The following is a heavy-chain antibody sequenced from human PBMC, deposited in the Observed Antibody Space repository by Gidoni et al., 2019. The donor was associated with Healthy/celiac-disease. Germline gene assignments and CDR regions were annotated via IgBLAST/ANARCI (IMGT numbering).Heavy chain of an antibody. D-gene: IGHD3-3*01. J-gene: IGHJ4*02. CDR1: GFPFSRYG. CDR3: AKGYQAIVRFLEWLSNFDY. V-gene: IGHV3-30*18. CDR2: ISYDGSNK. Sequence: QVQLVASGGGVVQPGRSLRLSCAASGFPFSRYGLHWVRQAPGKGLEWVAVISYDGSNKDYADSVKGRFTISRDNSKNTLYLQMNSLRAEDTAVYYCAKGYQAIVRFLEWLSNFDYWGQGTLVTVSS.